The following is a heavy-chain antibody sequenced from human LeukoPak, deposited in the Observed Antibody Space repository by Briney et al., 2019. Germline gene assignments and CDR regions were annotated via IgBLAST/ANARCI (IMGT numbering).Heavy chain of an antibody. J-gene: IGHJ4*02. CDR2: IIPIFGTA. CDR1: GGTFISYA. V-gene: IGHV1-69*13. Sequence: SVKVSCKASGGTFISYAISWVRQAPGQGLEWMGRIIPIFGTANYAQKFQGRVTITADEPTSTAYMELSSLRSEDTAVYYCARDHCSGGSCYSYSDYWGQGTLVTVSS. D-gene: IGHD2-15*01. CDR3: ARDHCSGGSCYSYSDY.